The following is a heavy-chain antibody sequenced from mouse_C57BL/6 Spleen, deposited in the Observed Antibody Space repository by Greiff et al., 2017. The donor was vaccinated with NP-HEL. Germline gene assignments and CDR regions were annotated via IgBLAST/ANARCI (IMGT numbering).Heavy chain of an antibody. V-gene: IGHV5-16*01. CDR2: INYDGSST. D-gene: IGHD1-1*01. J-gene: IGHJ4*01. CDR3: AREYYYGSSYRNYAMDY. Sequence: EVMLVESEGGLVQPGSSMKLSCTASGFTFSDYYMAWVRQVPEKGLEWVANINYDGSSTYYLDSLKSRFIISRDNAKNILYLQMSSLKSEDTATYYCAREYYYGSSYRNYAMDYWGQGTSVTVSS. CDR1: GFTFSDYY.